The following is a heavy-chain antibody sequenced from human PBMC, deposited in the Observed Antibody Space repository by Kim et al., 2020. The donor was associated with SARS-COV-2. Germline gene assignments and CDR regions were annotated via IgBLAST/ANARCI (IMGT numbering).Heavy chain of an antibody. CDR3: ARDWAGCGGDCS. D-gene: IGHD2-21*02. V-gene: IGHV3-74*01. J-gene: IGHJ1*01. Sequence: GGSLRLSCVASGFTFSTSWMHWVRQAPGKGLVWVSLINTDESRTNYADSVKGRFSISRDNAKNILYLQMNSLRAEDTAVYYCARDWAGCGGDCSWGQGTLVTVSS. CDR2: INTDESRT. CDR1: GFTFSTSW.